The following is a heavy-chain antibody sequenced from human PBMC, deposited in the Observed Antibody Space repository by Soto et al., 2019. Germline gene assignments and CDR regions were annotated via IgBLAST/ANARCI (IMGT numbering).Heavy chain of an antibody. J-gene: IGHJ6*02. V-gene: IGHV4-39*07. Sequence: SETLSLTCTVSGGSISSSSYYWGWIRQPPGKGLEWIGSIYYSGSTYYNPSLKSRVTISIDNSKNQFSLKLSSVTAADTAVYYCARVSGSYYYGMDVWGQGTTVTVSS. D-gene: IGHD1-26*01. CDR2: IYYSGST. CDR1: GGSISSSSYY. CDR3: ARVSGSYYYGMDV.